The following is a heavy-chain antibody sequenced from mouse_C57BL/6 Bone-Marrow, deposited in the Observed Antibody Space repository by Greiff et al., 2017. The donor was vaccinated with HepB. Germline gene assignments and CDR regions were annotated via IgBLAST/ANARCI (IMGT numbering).Heavy chain of an antibody. J-gene: IGHJ4*01. D-gene: IGHD1-1*01. CDR3: SRSPFITTVVMDY. CDR1: GFSLTSYD. CDR2: IWTGGGT. V-gene: IGHV2-9-1*01. Sequence: QVQLKQSGPGLVAPSQSLSITCTVSGFSLTSYDISWVRQPPGKGLEWLGVIWTGGGTNYNSALKYRLSISKDNSKSQVFLIMNSLQTDDTARYYYSRSPFITTVVMDYWGQGTSVTVSS.